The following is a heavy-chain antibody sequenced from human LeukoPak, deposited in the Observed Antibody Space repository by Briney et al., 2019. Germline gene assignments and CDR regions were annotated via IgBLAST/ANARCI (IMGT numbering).Heavy chain of an antibody. D-gene: IGHD3-22*01. V-gene: IGHV1-18*01. J-gene: IGHJ5*02. CDR2: ISAYNGNT. Sequence: PSVKVSCKTSGYTFTSYGISWVRQAPGQGLEWMGWISAYNGNTNYAQKFQGRVTMTTDTSTSTAYMELRSLRSEDTAVYYCARSQRGSGYKNWFDPWGQGTLVTVSS. CDR1: GYTFTSYG. CDR3: ARSQRGSGYKNWFDP.